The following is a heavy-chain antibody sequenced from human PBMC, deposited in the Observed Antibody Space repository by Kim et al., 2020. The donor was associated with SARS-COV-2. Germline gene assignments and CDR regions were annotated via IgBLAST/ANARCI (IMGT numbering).Heavy chain of an antibody. Sequence: GGSLRLSCAASGFTFSSYEINWVRQAPGKGLEWVSYISSSGNTIYYADSVKGRFTISRDNAKNSVYLQMNSLRAEDTALYYCAGDFDYCGQGNLVTVSS. CDR3: AGDFDY. J-gene: IGHJ4*02. V-gene: IGHV3-48*03. CDR1: GFTFSSYE. CDR2: ISSSGNTI.